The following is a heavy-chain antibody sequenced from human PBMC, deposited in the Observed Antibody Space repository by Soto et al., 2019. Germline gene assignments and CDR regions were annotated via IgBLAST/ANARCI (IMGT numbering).Heavy chain of an antibody. CDR3: ARNLGRHCTGGRCYEYFYNAMAV. J-gene: IGHJ6*02. Sequence: ASVKVSCKASGYNFTNFALHWVRQAPGQGLEWMGWISAGNDNTKIPRKFQGRLTITRDTAANTACMELISLKSEDTAVYYCARNLGRHCTGGRCYEYFYNAMAVWGQGTTVTVSS. V-gene: IGHV1-3*01. CDR1: GYNFTNFA. D-gene: IGHD2-8*02. CDR2: ISAGNDNT.